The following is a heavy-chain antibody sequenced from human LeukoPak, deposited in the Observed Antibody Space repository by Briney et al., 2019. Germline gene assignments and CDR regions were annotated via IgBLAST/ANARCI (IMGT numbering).Heavy chain of an antibody. CDR1: GFFFSTSD. CDR2: VTPDGGNK. Sequence: GGSLRLSCAASGFFFSTSDMHWLRQAPGKGLEWVAHVTPDGGNKYYADSVKGRFTISRDNSRNTLYLQMNSLRVEDTAVYFCAKTPKAGSFDYWGQGTLVTVSS. J-gene: IGHJ4*02. D-gene: IGHD1-26*01. CDR3: AKTPKAGSFDY. V-gene: IGHV3-30*18.